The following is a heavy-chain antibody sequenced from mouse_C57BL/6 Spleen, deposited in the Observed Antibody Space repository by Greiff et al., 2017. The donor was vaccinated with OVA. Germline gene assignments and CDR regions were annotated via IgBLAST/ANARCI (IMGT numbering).Heavy chain of an antibody. CDR1: GFTFSDYG. Sequence: DVHLVESGGGLVKPGGSLTLSCAASGFTFSDYGLHWVRQAPEKGLEWVAYISSGSSTIYYADTVKGRFTISRDNAKNTLFLQMTSLRSEDTAMYYCARGATVGYYAMDYWGQGTSVTVSS. J-gene: IGHJ4*01. CDR3: ARGATVGYYAMDY. D-gene: IGHD1-1*01. CDR2: ISSGSSTI. V-gene: IGHV5-17*01.